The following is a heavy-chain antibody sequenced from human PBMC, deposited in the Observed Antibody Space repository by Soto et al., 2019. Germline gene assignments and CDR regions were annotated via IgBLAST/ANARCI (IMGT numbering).Heavy chain of an antibody. J-gene: IGHJ5*02. D-gene: IGHD6-13*01. CDR1: GASINNTSYY. CDR2: IYYSGKT. V-gene: IGHV4-39*01. Sequence: PSETLSLTCTVSGASINNTSYYWGWIRQSPGKGLEWIGNIYYSGKTYYSPSLKSRVSISVDASRNQFSLRLSSGTAADTAVYYCGRPWGIGLTPPGPWGQGVLVTVSS. CDR3: GRPWGIGLTPPGP.